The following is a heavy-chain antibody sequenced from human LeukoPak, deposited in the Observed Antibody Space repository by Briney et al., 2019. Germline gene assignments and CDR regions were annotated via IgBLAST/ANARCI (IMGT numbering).Heavy chain of an antibody. CDR2: IYYSGST. CDR3: ARRRINYYDSSGGGYYFDY. CDR1: GGSISSGGYY. V-gene: IGHV4-30-4*01. J-gene: IGHJ4*02. Sequence: SQTLSLTCTVSGGSISSGGYYWSWIRQPPGKGLEWIGYIYYSGSTYYNPSLKSRVTISVDTSKNQFSLKLSSVTAADTAVYYCARRRINYYDSSGGGYYFDYWGQGTQVTVSS. D-gene: IGHD3-22*01.